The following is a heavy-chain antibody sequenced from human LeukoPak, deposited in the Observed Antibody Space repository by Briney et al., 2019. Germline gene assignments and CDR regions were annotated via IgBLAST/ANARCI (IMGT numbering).Heavy chain of an antibody. J-gene: IGHJ6*02. V-gene: IGHV3-53*01. CDR1: GFIVSINY. CDR2: IYTGGTT. CDR3: ARDSPEEYYYSMDV. Sequence: GGSLRLSCAASGFIVSINYMKWVRQAPGKGREWVAVIYTGGTTYYPDSVNCPFTLSTDNSNNTLYLQMNSLRPDDTAVYYCARDSPEEYYYSMDVWGQGTTVTVS. D-gene: IGHD1-14*01.